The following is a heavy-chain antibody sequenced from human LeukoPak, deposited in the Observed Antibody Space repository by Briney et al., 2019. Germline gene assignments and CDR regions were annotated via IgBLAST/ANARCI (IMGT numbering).Heavy chain of an antibody. Sequence: PSETLSLTCTVSGDSISSTTYHWGWIRQPPGKGLEWIGSVFYSGTTYYTPSLRGRVALSVDTSKNQFSLKLSSVTAADTAVYYCARGRGGLWFYGSGSTFDYWGQGTLVTVSS. CDR3: ARGRGGLWFYGSGSTFDY. D-gene: IGHD3-10*01. CDR2: VFYSGTT. V-gene: IGHV4-39*01. J-gene: IGHJ4*02. CDR1: GDSISSTTYH.